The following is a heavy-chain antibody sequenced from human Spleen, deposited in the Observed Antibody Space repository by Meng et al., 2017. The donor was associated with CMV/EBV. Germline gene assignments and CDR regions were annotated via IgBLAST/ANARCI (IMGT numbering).Heavy chain of an antibody. J-gene: IGHJ5*02. CDR2: IYSGGST. D-gene: IGHD1-26*01. CDR3: ARDRGVGATGWFDP. Sequence: VRLVESGGGVVQPGGSLRLSCAAFGFTVSSNYMSWVRQAPGKGLEWVSVIYSGGSTYYADSVKGRFTISRDNSKNTLYLQMNSLRAEDTAVYYCARDRGVGATGWFDPWGQGTLVTVSS. V-gene: IGHV3-53*01. CDR1: GFTVSSNY.